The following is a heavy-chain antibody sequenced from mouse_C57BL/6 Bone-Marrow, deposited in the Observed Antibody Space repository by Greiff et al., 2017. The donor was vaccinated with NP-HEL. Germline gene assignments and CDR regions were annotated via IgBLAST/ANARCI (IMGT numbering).Heavy chain of an antibody. Sequence: QVQLQQSGAELVKPGASVKMSCKASGYTFTTYPIEWVKQNRGKSLEWIGNFHPYNDDTEYNEKFKNKATLTVEKSSSTVYLELSRLTSDDSSVYYCARGGNYWYYFDYWGQGTTLTVSS. CDR2: FHPYNDDT. CDR1: GYTFTTYP. D-gene: IGHD2-1*01. J-gene: IGHJ2*01. V-gene: IGHV1-47*01. CDR3: ARGGNYWYYFDY.